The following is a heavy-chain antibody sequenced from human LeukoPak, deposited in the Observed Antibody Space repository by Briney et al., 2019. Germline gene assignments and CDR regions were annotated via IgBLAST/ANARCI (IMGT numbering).Heavy chain of an antibody. Sequence: ASVKVSCKTFGFSFSTFYIHWLRRAPGQGLEWMGIIHPNGFITSYAQRFKGRVSMTRDPSTSTVYMELNSLIFDDTAVYYCARTRSSSGYLDVWGTGPRSPSP. D-gene: IGHD3-10*01. CDR3: ARTRSSSGYLDV. J-gene: IGHJ6*03. CDR1: GFSFSTFY. V-gene: IGHV1-46*01. CDR2: IHPNGFIT.